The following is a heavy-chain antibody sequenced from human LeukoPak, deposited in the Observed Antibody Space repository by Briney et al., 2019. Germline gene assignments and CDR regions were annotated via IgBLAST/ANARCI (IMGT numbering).Heavy chain of an antibody. CDR1: GGSISSGDYY. Sequence: PSETLSLTCTVSGGSISSGDYYWSWIRQPPGKGLEWIGYIYYSGSTYYNPSLKSRVTISVDTSKNQFSLKLSSVTAADTAVYYCATVEGNPAYNPDWGQGTLVTVSS. D-gene: IGHD1-14*01. CDR2: IYYSGST. J-gene: IGHJ4*02. CDR3: ATVEGNPAYNPD. V-gene: IGHV4-30-4*08.